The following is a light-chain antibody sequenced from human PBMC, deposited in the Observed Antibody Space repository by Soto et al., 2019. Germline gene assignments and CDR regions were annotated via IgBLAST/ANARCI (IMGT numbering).Light chain of an antibody. Sequence: QSVLTQPPSVSGAPGQRVTISCTGSSSNIGAGFDVHWYQQLPGTAPKLLIYGNSNRPSGVPDRFSGSKSGTSASLAITGLLAEYEADYYCPSYDSSLGGWVFGGGTQLTVL. CDR2: GNS. J-gene: IGLJ3*02. V-gene: IGLV1-40*01. CDR1: SSNIGAGFD. CDR3: PSYDSSLGGWV.